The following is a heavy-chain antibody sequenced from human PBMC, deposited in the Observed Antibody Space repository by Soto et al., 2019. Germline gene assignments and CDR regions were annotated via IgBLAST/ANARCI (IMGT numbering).Heavy chain of an antibody. CDR3: VRDRGNPDSFDI. CDR2: ILSDGSNK. Sequence: PGGSLRLSCAASGFTFSSYNMNWVRQAPGKGLEWVAVILSDGSNKWYVDSVKGRFTISRDNSKNTLYLQMNSLRDEDTSVYYCVRDRGNPDSFDIWGQGTMVTVSS. V-gene: IGHV3-30*03. CDR1: GFTFSSYN. D-gene: IGHD4-4*01. J-gene: IGHJ3*02.